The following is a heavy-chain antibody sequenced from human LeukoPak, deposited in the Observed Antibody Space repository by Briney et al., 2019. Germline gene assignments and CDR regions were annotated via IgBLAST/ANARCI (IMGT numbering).Heavy chain of an antibody. D-gene: IGHD3-22*01. CDR1: GYTFTSYG. V-gene: IGHV1-18*01. CDR2: ISAYNGNT. J-gene: IGHJ4*02. CDR3: ATSYHYDSSGYPNYFDY. Sequence: ASVKVSCKASGYTFTSYGITWVRQAPGQGLEWMGWISAYNGNTEYALKLQGRVTITTDTSTNTAYMELRSLRSDDTAVYYCATSYHYDSSGYPNYFDYWGQGTLVTVSS.